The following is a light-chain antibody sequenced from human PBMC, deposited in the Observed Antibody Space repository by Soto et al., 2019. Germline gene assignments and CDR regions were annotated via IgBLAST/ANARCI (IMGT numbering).Light chain of an antibody. CDR2: GVS. CDR1: ETVNNN. V-gene: IGKV3-15*01. Sequence: EIVMTQSPATLSVSPGERATLSCRASETVNNNLAWFQQKPGQAPRLLIYGVSTRATGVSARFSGGGSVTEFTLTISSLQSEDFALYYCQQYEKWPPSITFGQGTRLEIK. J-gene: IGKJ5*01. CDR3: QQYEKWPPSIT.